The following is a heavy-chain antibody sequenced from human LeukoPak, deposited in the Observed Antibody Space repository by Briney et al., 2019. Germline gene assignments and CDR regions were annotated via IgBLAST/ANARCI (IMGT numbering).Heavy chain of an antibody. CDR3: ARGLGDYNTDWFPVSGY. Sequence: ASVKVPCKASGYTFTTHDLTWVRQATGQGLEWMGWMNPGSGDTAYAQKFQGRVTMTRDTSMSTAYMELSSLGSEDTAIYYCARGLGDYNTDWFPVSGYWGQGTPVTVSS. CDR2: MNPGSGDT. V-gene: IGHV1-8*01. J-gene: IGHJ4*02. D-gene: IGHD3-9*01. CDR1: GYTFTTHD.